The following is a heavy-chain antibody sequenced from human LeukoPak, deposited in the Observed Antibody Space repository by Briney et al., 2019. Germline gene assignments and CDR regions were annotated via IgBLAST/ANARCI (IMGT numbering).Heavy chain of an antibody. CDR1: GFTFSSYW. V-gene: IGHV3-74*01. J-gene: IGHJ5*02. Sequence: GGSLRLPCAASGFTFSSYWMHWVRQAPGKGLVWVSRINSDGSSTSYADSVKGRFTISRDNAKNTLYLQMNSLRAEDTAVYYCARDGCSSTSCYADWFDPWGQGTLVTVSS. CDR3: ARDGCSSTSCYADWFDP. D-gene: IGHD2-2*01. CDR2: INSDGSST.